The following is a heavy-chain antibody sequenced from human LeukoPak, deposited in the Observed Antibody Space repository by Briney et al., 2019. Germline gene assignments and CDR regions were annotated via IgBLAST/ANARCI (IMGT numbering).Heavy chain of an antibody. CDR1: GFTFSTYA. J-gene: IGHJ4*02. V-gene: IGHV3-30-3*01. CDR3: ARGDYYGSGSYSTFDY. Sequence: GGSLRLSCAASGFTFSTYAMHWVRQAPGKGLEWVAVISYDGSHKYYADSVKGRFTISRDRPKNTLYLQMDSLRAEDAAVYYCARGDYYGSGSYSTFDYWGQGTLVTVFS. D-gene: IGHD3-10*01. CDR2: ISYDGSHK.